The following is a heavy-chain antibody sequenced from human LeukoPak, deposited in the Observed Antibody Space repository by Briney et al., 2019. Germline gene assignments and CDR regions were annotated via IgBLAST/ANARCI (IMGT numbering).Heavy chain of an antibody. CDR2: IYDDNT. D-gene: IGHD3-10*01. CDR1: GFTVSAYA. Sequence: GVSLRLSCAASGFTVSAYAMAWVRQAPGKGLEWVSTIYDDNTYYADSVKGRFAISTDNSKNTLYLQMNSLRVEDTAVYFCAARKVRGVWFYLDYWGQGTLVTVSS. CDR3: AARKVRGVWFYLDY. J-gene: IGHJ4*02. V-gene: IGHV3-23*01.